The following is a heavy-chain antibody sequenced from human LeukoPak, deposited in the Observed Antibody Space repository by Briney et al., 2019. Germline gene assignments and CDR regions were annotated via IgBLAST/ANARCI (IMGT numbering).Heavy chain of an antibody. CDR3: ARDREPLGKGLFDP. Sequence: SETLSLTCTVSGGSISSYYWSWIRQPPGKGLEWIGYIYYSGSTNYNPSLKSRVTLSVDTSKNQFSLKLSSVTAADTAVYYCARDREPLGKGLFDPWGQGTLVTVSS. J-gene: IGHJ5*02. D-gene: IGHD1-26*01. CDR1: GGSISSYY. V-gene: IGHV4-59*01. CDR2: IYYSGST.